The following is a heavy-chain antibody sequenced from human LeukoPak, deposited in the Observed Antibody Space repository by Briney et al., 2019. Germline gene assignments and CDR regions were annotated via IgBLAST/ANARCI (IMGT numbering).Heavy chain of an antibody. Sequence: AETLSLTCTVSGYSISTGYYLGLIRQPPGKGLEGIGTFYHCGGPYYNPALKRRGTILVDTVKEHVSLNLTSLTSADPGLYYCARAMTIAARLQTIFDYWGQGTMATVS. J-gene: IGHJ4*02. CDR2: FYHCGGP. CDR3: ARAMTIAARLQTIFDY. D-gene: IGHD6-6*01. CDR1: GYSISTGYY. V-gene: IGHV4-38-2*02.